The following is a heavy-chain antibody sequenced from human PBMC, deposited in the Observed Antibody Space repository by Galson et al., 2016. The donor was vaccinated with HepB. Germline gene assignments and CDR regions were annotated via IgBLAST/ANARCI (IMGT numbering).Heavy chain of an antibody. CDR2: ISYSSGSDI. J-gene: IGHJ4*02. Sequence: SLRLSCAASGFSFSDYSMNWVRQAPGKGLEWVSSISYSSGSDIYYADSVKGRFTISRDNAKNSMDLQMNSLRAEDTAVYYCASRHSGWYYFDYWGQGTLVTVSS. V-gene: IGHV3-21*01. D-gene: IGHD6-19*01. CDR1: GFSFSDYS. CDR3: ASRHSGWYYFDY.